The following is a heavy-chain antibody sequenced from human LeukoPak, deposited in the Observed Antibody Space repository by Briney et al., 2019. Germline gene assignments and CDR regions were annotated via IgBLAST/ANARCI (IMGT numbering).Heavy chain of an antibody. CDR1: GFPFDDYT. CDR2: ISWDGGST. CDR3: AKGYHYFDY. J-gene: IGHJ4*02. D-gene: IGHD1-1*01. Sequence: PGGSLRLSCAASGFPFDDYTMHWVRQAPGKGLEWVSLISWDGGSTYYADSVKGRFTISRDNSKNSLYLQMNSLRTEDTAVYYCAKGYHYFDYWGQGTLVTVSS. V-gene: IGHV3-43*01.